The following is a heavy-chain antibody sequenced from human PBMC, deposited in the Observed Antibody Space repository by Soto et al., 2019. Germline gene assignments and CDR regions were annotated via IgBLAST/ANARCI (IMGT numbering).Heavy chain of an antibody. Sequence: QVQLQESGPELAKPSETLSLTCAVSNGSINTSFWWSWVRQSPGKALEWIGEIYHHGSTNYNPSLKSRVTVSIDKSKNQFSLKLYSVTTADTAIYYCARRFSVTTMSGFFDSWGQGSLVTVSS. J-gene: IGHJ4*02. CDR1: NGSINTSFW. V-gene: IGHV4-4*02. CDR3: ARRFSVTTMSGFFDS. CDR2: IYHHGST. D-gene: IGHD4-17*01.